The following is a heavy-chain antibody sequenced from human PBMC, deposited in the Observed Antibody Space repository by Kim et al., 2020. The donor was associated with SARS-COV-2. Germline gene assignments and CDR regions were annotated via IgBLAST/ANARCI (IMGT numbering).Heavy chain of an antibody. D-gene: IGHD6-6*01. CDR3: AKDLLAEYSISSRYYYYFGMDV. Sequence: GGSLRLSCAASGFTFSSYAMHWVRQAPGKGLEWVAVIWDGGSSKYYADSVKGRFTISRDNSKNTLYLQMNSLRAEDTAVYYCAKDLLAEYSISSRYYYYFGMDVWGHGSTVTAS. CDR1: GFTFSSYA. J-gene: IGHJ6*02. V-gene: IGHV3-33*06. CDR2: IWDGGSSK.